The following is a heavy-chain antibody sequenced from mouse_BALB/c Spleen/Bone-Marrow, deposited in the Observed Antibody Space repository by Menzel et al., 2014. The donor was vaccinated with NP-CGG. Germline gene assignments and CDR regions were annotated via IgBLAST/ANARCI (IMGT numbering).Heavy chain of an antibody. CDR3: TREAFYDYGYFDY. Sequence: VQLQQSGAELVKPGASVKLSCKASGYTFTSYYMYWVKQRPGQGLEWIGGINPSNVGTNFNEKFKSKATLTVDKSSSTAYMQLSSLTSEDSAVYYCTREAFYDYGYFDYWGQGTTLTGSS. D-gene: IGHD2-4*01. J-gene: IGHJ2*01. CDR1: GYTFTSYY. V-gene: IGHV1S81*02. CDR2: INPSNVGT.